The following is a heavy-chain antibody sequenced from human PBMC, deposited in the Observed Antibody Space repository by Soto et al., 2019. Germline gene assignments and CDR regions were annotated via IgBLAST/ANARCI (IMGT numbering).Heavy chain of an antibody. J-gene: IGHJ4*02. CDR1: GFTFSSYA. CDR2: ISGSGGST. Sequence: GGSLRLSCAASGFTFSSYAMSWVRQAPGKGLEWVSAISGSGGSTYYADSVKGRFTISRDNSKNTLYPQMNSLRAEDAAVYYCAKARERFLEWLPLEYYFDYWGQGTLVTVS. D-gene: IGHD3-3*01. V-gene: IGHV3-23*01. CDR3: AKARERFLEWLPLEYYFDY.